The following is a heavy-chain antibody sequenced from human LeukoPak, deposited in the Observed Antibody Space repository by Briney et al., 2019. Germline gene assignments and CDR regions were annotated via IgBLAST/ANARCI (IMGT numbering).Heavy chain of an antibody. CDR3: ARGLSRGHSSGWYGGSSGMDV. CDR1: GGSFSGYY. V-gene: IGHV4-34*01. Sequence: RSSETLSLTCAVYGGSFSGYYWSWIRQPPGKGLEWIGEINHSGSTNYNPSLKSRVIISVDTSKNQFSLKLSSVTAADTAVYYCARGLSRGHSSGWYGGSSGMDVWGKGTTVTVSS. J-gene: IGHJ6*04. CDR2: INHSGST. D-gene: IGHD6-19*01.